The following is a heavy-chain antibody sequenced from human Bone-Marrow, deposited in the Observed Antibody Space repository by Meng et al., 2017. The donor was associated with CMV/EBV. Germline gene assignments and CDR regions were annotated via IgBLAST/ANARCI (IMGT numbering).Heavy chain of an antibody. CDR2: ISSSGSTI. Sequence: GESLKISCAASGFTFSSYEMNWVRQAPGKGLEWVSYISSSGSTIYYADSVKGRFTISRDNAKNSLYLQMNSLRAEDTAVYYCATPPGDYYDSSGYFSWGQGTLVTRLL. D-gene: IGHD3-22*01. CDR1: GFTFSSYE. V-gene: IGHV3-48*03. J-gene: IGHJ4*02. CDR3: ATPPGDYYDSSGYFS.